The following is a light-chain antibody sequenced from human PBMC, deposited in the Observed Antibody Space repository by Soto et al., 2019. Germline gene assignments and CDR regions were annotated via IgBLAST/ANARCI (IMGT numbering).Light chain of an antibody. CDR3: QQYSSYSPLT. V-gene: IGKV1-5*01. Sequence: DIQMTQSPSSLSASVGGRVTITCRASQSISSWLAWYQQKPGKAPKLLIYDAYSLESGTPSRFSGRRSGTEFTLTIASVQPEDFATYYCQQYSSYSPLTSGGGTKV. CDR1: QSISSW. CDR2: DAY. J-gene: IGKJ4*01.